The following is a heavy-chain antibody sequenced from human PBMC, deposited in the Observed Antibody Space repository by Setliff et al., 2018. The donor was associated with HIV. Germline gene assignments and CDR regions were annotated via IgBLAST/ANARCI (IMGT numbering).Heavy chain of an antibody. D-gene: IGHD2-2*01. V-gene: IGHV3-48*03. Sequence: PGESLKISCAASGFTFRSYEMNWVRQAPGKGLEWVSYISRSGSTIHYADSVKGRFTISRDNAKNSLYLQMNSQRAEDTAVYYCARGEPSILIEPAAFFDYWGQGTLVTVSS. CDR1: GFTFRSYE. CDR3: ARGEPSILIEPAAFFDY. CDR2: ISRSGSTI. J-gene: IGHJ4*02.